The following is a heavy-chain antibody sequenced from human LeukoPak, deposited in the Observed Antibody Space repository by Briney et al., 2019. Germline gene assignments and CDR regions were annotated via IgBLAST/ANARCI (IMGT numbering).Heavy chain of an antibody. CDR1: GYSISSGYY. J-gene: IGHJ4*02. V-gene: IGHV4-38-2*02. D-gene: IGHD1-1*01. CDR3: ARGPRPIDY. Sequence: PSETLSLTCTVSGYSISSGYYWGWIRQPPGKGLEWIGSIYHSGSTNYNPSLKSRVTISVDTSKNQFSLKLSSVTAADTAVYYCARGPRPIDYWGQGTLVTVSS. CDR2: IYHSGST.